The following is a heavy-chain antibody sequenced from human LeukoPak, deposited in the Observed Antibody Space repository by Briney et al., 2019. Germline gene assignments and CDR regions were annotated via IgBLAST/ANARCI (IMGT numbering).Heavy chain of an antibody. D-gene: IGHD5-18*01. CDR3: ANSDTAMGDYDY. J-gene: IGHJ4*02. V-gene: IGHV3-23*01. CDR2: ISGSGGST. CDR1: GFTFSIYA. Sequence: GGSLRLSCAASGFTFSIYAMSWVRQAPGKGLEWVSAISGSGGSTYYADSVKGRFTISRDNSKNTLYLQMNSLRAEDTAVYYCANSDTAMGDYDYWGQGTLVTVSS.